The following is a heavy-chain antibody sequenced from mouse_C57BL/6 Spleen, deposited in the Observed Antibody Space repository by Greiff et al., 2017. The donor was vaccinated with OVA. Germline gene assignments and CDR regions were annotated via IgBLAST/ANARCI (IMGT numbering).Heavy chain of an antibody. CDR2: INPNNGGT. Sequence: EVQLQQSGPELVKPGASVKISCKASGYTFTDYYMNWVKQSHGKSLEWIGDINPNNGGTSYNQKFKGKATLTVDKSSSTAYMELRSLTSEDSAVYYCARSAYYSKGGFDYWGQGTTLTVSS. J-gene: IGHJ2*01. D-gene: IGHD2-5*01. CDR3: ARSAYYSKGGFDY. V-gene: IGHV1-26*01. CDR1: GYTFTDYY.